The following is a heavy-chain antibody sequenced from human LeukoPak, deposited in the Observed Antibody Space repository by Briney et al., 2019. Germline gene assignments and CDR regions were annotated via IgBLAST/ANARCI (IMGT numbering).Heavy chain of an antibody. D-gene: IGHD5-12*01. Sequence: GASVKVSCKASGYTFRSHGISWLRQAPGQGPEWMGWISGYNGDTNYAQKFQGRVIMTTDTSTSTAYMELRSLRSDDTAVYYCARVKAGLRGNWFDPWGQGTLVTVSS. V-gene: IGHV1-18*04. CDR3: ARVKAGLRGNWFDP. CDR1: GYTFRSHG. J-gene: IGHJ5*02. CDR2: ISGYNGDT.